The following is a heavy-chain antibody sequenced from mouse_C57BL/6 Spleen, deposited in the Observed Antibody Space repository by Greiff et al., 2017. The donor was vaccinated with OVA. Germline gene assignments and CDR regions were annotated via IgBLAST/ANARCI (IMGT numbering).Heavy chain of an antibody. CDR2: INPNNGGT. CDR3: ARPPQYYGSSGGY. J-gene: IGHJ2*01. D-gene: IGHD1-1*01. Sequence: VQLQQSGPELVKPGASVKISCKASGYTFTDYYMNWVKQSHGQSLEWIGDINPNNGGTSYNQKFKGKATLTVDKSSSTAYMELRSLTSEDSAVYYCARPPQYYGSSGGYWGQGTTLTGSS. V-gene: IGHV1-26*01. CDR1: GYTFTDYY.